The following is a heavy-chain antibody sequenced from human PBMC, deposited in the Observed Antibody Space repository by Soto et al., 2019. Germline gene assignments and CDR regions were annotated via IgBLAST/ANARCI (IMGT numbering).Heavy chain of an antibody. CDR3: TRGSIRLHDPSSYLPMDV. J-gene: IGHJ6*02. D-gene: IGHD1-26*01. V-gene: IGHV3-72*01. Sequence: GSLRLSCAASGFTFSDHYMDWGRQAPGKGLEWVGRNRNQANSYTTEYAASVNGRFTISRDDTKNSVYLQMNSLHIEDTAVCYCTRGSIRLHDPSSYLPMDVWGEATTVSVYS. CDR1: GFTFSDHY. CDR2: NRNQANSYTT.